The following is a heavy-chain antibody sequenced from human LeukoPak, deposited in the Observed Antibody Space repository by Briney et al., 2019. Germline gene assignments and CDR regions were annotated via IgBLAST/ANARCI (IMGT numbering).Heavy chain of an antibody. V-gene: IGHV1-46*01. CDR2: ISPSSDAT. J-gene: IGHJ4*02. Sequence: GASVKVSCKASGYIFTTYYLHWVREAPGQGLEWLGMISPSSDATNIAQGFLGRVSVTSDTSTTTVYMELRTLRSDDTAVYYCARESPGQCYFDYWGQGTLVTISS. CDR3: ARESPGQCYFDY. CDR1: GYIFTTYY. D-gene: IGHD1-1*01.